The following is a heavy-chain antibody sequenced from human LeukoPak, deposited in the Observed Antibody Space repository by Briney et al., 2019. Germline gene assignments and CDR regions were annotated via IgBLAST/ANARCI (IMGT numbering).Heavy chain of an antibody. Sequence: PGGSLRLSCVGSGFTFSTSWMHWVRQAPGKGLEWVAAIWFDGSVKHYSDAVKGRFTISRDNSLNTLYLQMNSLRVEDTAIYYCAKDTAVQFLEPAFWGQGTLVTVSS. V-gene: IGHV3-33*06. J-gene: IGHJ4*02. D-gene: IGHD3-3*01. CDR1: GFTFSTSW. CDR2: IWFDGSVK. CDR3: AKDTAVQFLEPAF.